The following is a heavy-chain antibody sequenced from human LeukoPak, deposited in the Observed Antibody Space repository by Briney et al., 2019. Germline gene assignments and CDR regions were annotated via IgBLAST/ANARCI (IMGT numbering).Heavy chain of an antibody. CDR2: INPSGGST. CDR1: GYTFTSYY. Sequence: AAVKVSCKASGYTFTSYYIHWVRQAPGQGLEWMGLINPSGGSTSYAQKFQGRVTMTRDTSTSTVYMELSSLRSEDTAVYYCARDPEVGYSYPDYWGQGTLVTVSS. CDR3: ARDPEVGYSYPDY. D-gene: IGHD5-18*01. V-gene: IGHV1-46*01. J-gene: IGHJ4*02.